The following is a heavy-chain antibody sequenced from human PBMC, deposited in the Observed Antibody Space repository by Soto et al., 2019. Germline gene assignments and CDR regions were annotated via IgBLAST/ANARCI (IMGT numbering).Heavy chain of an antibody. Sequence: PGESLKISCKGSGYSFTSYWIGWVRQMPGKGLEWMGIIYPGDSDTRYSPSFQGQVTISADKSISTAYLQWSSLKASDTAMYYCARPLPLLSVDSSRGWYFDLWGRGPLVTVSS. V-gene: IGHV5-51*01. J-gene: IGHJ2*01. CDR1: GYSFTSYW. D-gene: IGHD3-22*01. CDR2: IYPGDSDT. CDR3: ARPLPLLSVDSSRGWYFDL.